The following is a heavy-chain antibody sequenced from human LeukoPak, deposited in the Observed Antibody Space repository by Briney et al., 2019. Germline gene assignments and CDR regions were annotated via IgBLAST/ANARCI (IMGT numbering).Heavy chain of an antibody. CDR1: GFIFSNYA. CDR2: ISYDGSNK. V-gene: IGHV3-30*04. D-gene: IGHD1-26*01. CDR3: AKDQAGA. Sequence: GRSLRLSCAASGFIFSNYAMHWVRRAPGKGLEWVALISYDGSNKYYADSVKGRFTISRDNGKNTLYLQMNSLGAEDTAVYYCAKDQAGAWGQGTRVTVSS. J-gene: IGHJ5*02.